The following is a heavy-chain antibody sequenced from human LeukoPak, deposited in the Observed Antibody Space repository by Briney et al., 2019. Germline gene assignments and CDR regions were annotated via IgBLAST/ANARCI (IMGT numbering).Heavy chain of an antibody. Sequence: PSETLSLTCTVSGGSISSSSYYWGWIRQPPGKGLEWIGSIYYSGSTYYNPSLKSRVTISVDTSKNQFSLKLSSVTAADTAVYYCARDLPGQYGFDIWGQGTMVTVSS. CDR1: GGSISSSSYY. D-gene: IGHD1-14*01. CDR3: ARDLPGQYGFDI. CDR2: IYYSGST. J-gene: IGHJ3*02. V-gene: IGHV4-39*02.